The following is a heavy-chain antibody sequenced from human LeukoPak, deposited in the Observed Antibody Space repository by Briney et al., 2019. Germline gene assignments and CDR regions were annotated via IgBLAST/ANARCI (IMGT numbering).Heavy chain of an antibody. Sequence: PSETLSLTCTVSGGSISGYFWTWIRQPAGKGLEWIGRVHSSGSNNYNPSLKSRVTMSLDTSKNHFSLNLTSVTAADTAVYYCAREPTSGREPTSGRPLDYWGQGTLVTVSS. CDR1: GGSISGYF. D-gene: IGHD5-12*01. J-gene: IGHJ4*02. V-gene: IGHV4-4*07. CDR3: AREPTSGREPTSGRPLDY. CDR2: VHSSGSN.